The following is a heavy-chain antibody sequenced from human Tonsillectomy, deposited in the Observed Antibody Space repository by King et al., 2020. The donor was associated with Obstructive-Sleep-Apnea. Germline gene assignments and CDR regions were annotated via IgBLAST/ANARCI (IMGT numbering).Heavy chain of an antibody. V-gene: IGHV2-5*02. J-gene: IGHJ5*02. CDR3: ANGLVVVVAATGFTGHWFDP. CDR2: IYWDDDK. Sequence: TLKESGPTLVKPTQTLTLTCTFSGFSLSTSGVGVGWIRQPPGKALEWLALIYWDDDKRYSPSLKNRLTITKDTSKNQVVLTMTNMDPVDTATYYCANGLVVVVAATGFTGHWFDPWGQGTLVTVSS. CDR1: GFSLSTSGVG. D-gene: IGHD2-15*01.